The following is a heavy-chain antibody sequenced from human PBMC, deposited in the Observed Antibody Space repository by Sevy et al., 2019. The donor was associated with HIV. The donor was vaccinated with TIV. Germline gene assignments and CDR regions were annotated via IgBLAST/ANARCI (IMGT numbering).Heavy chain of an antibody. V-gene: IGHV1-18*01. Sequence: ASVKVSCKASGYTFTTYNIAWVRQAPGQGLEWMGWISPYNGNRNYPQRVQGRVSMTTDTYTGTAYLELRSLGFDDTAVYYCARGSSSWYDYWGQGTLVTVSS. CDR3: ARGSSSWYDY. D-gene: IGHD2-2*01. J-gene: IGHJ4*02. CDR1: GYTFTTYN. CDR2: ISPYNGNR.